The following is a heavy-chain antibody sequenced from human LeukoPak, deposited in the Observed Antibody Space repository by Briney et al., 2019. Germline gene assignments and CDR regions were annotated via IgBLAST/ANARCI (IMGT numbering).Heavy chain of an antibody. J-gene: IGHJ4*02. CDR3: ARLYSSGWRYFDY. CDR2: ISSSGSTI. Sequence: GGSLRLSCAASGSTFSDYYMSWIRQAPGKGLEWVSYISSSGSTIYYADSVKGRFTISRDNAKNSLDLQMNSLRAEDTAVYYCARLYSSGWRYFDYWGQGTLVTVSS. D-gene: IGHD6-19*01. CDR1: GSTFSDYY. V-gene: IGHV3-11*04.